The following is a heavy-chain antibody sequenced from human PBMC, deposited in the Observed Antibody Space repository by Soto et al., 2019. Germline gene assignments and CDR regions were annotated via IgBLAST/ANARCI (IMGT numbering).Heavy chain of an antibody. CDR2: IIPIFGTA. D-gene: IGHD3-3*01. Sequence: SVKVSCKASGGTFSSYAISWVRQAPGQGLEWMGGIIPIFGTANYAQKFQGRVTITADESTSTAYMELSSLRSEDTAVYYCAGRPLTIFGVVIRTEYFQHWGQGTLVTVSS. V-gene: IGHV1-69*13. CDR3: AGRPLTIFGVVIRTEYFQH. CDR1: GGTFSSYA. J-gene: IGHJ1*01.